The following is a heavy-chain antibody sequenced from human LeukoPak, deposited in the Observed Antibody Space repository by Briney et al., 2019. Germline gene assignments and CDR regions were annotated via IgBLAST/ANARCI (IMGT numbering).Heavy chain of an antibody. D-gene: IGHD6-19*01. CDR1: GYTFISYG. CDR3: ARDLAVAGPGDIGY. V-gene: IGHV1-18*04. J-gene: IGHJ4*02. Sequence: ASVKVPCKASGYTFISYGISRLRQAPGQGLEWPGLISAYNGNTNYAQKLHRRVTMTTDTSTSTAYMELRSLRSDDTAVYYCARDLAVAGPGDIGYWGQGTLVTVSS. CDR2: ISAYNGNT.